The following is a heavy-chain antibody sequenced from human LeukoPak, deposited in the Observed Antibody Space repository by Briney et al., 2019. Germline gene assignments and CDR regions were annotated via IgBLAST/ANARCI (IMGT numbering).Heavy chain of an antibody. J-gene: IGHJ4*02. V-gene: IGHV3-7*01. CDR2: IKQDGSDK. CDR1: GFTFSDYW. Sequence: PGGSLRLSCAASGFTFSDYWMSWVRQAPAKGPEWVANIKQDGSDKYYVDSVKGRFTISRDNAKNALYLQMNSLRAEDTAVYYCAAAPRTSWSIYFWGQGTLVTVSS. CDR3: AAAPRTSWSIYF. D-gene: IGHD2-2*01.